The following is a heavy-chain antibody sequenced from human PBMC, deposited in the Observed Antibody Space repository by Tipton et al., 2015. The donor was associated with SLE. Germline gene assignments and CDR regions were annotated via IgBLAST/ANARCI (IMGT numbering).Heavy chain of an antibody. J-gene: IGHJ4*02. Sequence: SLRLSCAASGSGTSNYMHWVRQGPGKGLVWVSRLKTDDGYTSYADSVKGRFTISRDNAKNTLYLQMNSLRAEDTAVYYCIRYNNGWDWGQGTLVTVSS. D-gene: IGHD3-10*01. CDR2: LKTDDGYT. CDR1: GSGTSNY. CDR3: IRYNNGWD. V-gene: IGHV3-74*01.